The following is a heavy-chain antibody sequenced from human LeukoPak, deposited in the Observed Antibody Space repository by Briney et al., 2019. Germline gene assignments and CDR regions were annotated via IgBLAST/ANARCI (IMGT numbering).Heavy chain of an antibody. CDR1: GFTSSSYW. J-gene: IGHJ6*04. CDR2: INTDGSST. D-gene: IGHD3-10*02. V-gene: IGHV3-74*01. CDR3: AELGITMIGGV. Sequence: GGSLRLSCAASGFTSSSYWMHWVRQAPGKGLLWVSRINTDGSSTTYADSVKGRFTISRDNAKNTLYLQMNSLRAEDTAVYYCAELGITMIGGVWGKGTTVTISS.